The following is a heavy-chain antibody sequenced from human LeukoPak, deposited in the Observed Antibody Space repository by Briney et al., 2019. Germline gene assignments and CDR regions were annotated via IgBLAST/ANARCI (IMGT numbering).Heavy chain of an antibody. CDR1: GYTFTSYD. J-gene: IGHJ2*01. D-gene: IGHD2-15*01. V-gene: IGHV1-18*01. CDR2: ISTYNGNT. CDR3: ARVALGSWYFDL. Sequence: ASVKVSCKASGYTFTSYDINWVRQATGQGLEWMGCISTYNGNTNYSQKFQGRVTLTTDTSTSTAYLDLRSLRSDDTAVYHCARVALGSWYFDLWGRGTLVTVSS.